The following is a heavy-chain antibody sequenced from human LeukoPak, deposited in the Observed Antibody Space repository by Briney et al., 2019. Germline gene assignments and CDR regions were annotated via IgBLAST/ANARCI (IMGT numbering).Heavy chain of an antibody. CDR3: ARGYCSGGPCYLVENWLDP. Sequence: ASVKLSCTASGYTLTAYYIYWVRQAPGQGLEWMGRINLNSGGTDYAQNFQGRVTMTRDTSIRTAYMELSRLRSDDTAVYYCARGYCSGGPCYLVENWLDPWGQGTLVTVSS. V-gene: IGHV1-2*06. J-gene: IGHJ5*02. D-gene: IGHD2-15*01. CDR1: GYTLTAYY. CDR2: INLNSGGT.